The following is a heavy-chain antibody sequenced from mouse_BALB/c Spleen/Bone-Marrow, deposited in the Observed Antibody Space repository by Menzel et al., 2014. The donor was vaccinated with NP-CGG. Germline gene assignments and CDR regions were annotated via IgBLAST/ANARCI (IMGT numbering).Heavy chain of an antibody. CDR1: GYTFTSYW. CDR2: IDPSDSYT. D-gene: IGHD2-4*01. Sequence: QVQLQQSGAELVKPGASVKMSCKASGYTFTSYWMHWVKQRPGQGLERIGTIDPSDSYTSYNQKFKGKATLTVDTSPSTAYMQLSSLTSEDSAVYYCTRDDYGYWGQGTTLTVSS. CDR3: TRDDYGY. J-gene: IGHJ2*01. V-gene: IGHV1S127*01.